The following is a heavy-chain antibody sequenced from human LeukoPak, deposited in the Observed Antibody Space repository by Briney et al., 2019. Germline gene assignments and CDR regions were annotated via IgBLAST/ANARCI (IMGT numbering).Heavy chain of an antibody. CDR3: ARDRVPNSYDSSGYPLDY. D-gene: IGHD3-22*01. Sequence: ASVKVSCKASGYTFTSYGISWVRQAPGQGLEWMGWIRAYNGNTNYAQKLQGRVTMTTDTSTSTAYMELRSLRSDDTAVYYCARDRVPNSYDSSGYPLDYWGQGTLVTVSS. V-gene: IGHV1-18*01. J-gene: IGHJ4*02. CDR1: GYTFTSYG. CDR2: IRAYNGNT.